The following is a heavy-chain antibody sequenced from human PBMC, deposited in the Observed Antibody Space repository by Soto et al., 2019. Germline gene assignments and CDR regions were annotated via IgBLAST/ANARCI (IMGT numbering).Heavy chain of an antibody. J-gene: IGHJ4*02. CDR2: IGGVGRST. CDR3: ANLGRSSGYDIDY. D-gene: IGHD5-12*01. CDR1: GFTFSDYA. V-gene: IGHV3-23*01. Sequence: EVQLLESGGGLIQPGGSLRLSCAASGFTFSDYAMSWVRQAPGKGLEWVLSIGGVGRSTYYADSVKGRFTISRDNSKNMLYLQMNSLRAEDTAVYYCANLGRSSGYDIDYWGQGTLVTVSS.